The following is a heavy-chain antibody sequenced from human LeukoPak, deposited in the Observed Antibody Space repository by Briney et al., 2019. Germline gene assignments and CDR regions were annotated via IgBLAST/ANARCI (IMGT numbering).Heavy chain of an antibody. J-gene: IGHJ6*03. CDR2: IYTSGST. V-gene: IGHV4-61*02. D-gene: IGHD3-10*01. CDR3: ARATGSGSLDYYYYYYMDV. Sequence: KPSETLSLTCTVSGGSVSSGSYYWSWIRQPAGKGLEWIGRIYTSGSTNYNPSLKSRVTISVDTSKNQFSLKLSSVTAADTAVYYCARATGSGSLDYYYYYYMDVWGKGTTVTISS. CDR1: GGSVSSGSYY.